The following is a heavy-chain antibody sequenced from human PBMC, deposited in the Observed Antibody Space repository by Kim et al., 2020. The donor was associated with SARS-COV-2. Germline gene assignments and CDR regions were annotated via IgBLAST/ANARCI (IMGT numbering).Heavy chain of an antibody. J-gene: IGHJ5*02. Sequence: SETLSLTCSVSGGSINTRSYYWAWIRQPPGKTLEWIGSFSYSGNTYYNPHLVSRVTISADTSKKQFSLELGSVTDADTAVYYCTRSYMVRGRNWFDPWGQGTLVTVSS. CDR1: GGSINTRSYY. D-gene: IGHD3-10*01. CDR3: TRSYMVRGRNWFDP. V-gene: IGHV4-39*01. CDR2: FSYSGNT.